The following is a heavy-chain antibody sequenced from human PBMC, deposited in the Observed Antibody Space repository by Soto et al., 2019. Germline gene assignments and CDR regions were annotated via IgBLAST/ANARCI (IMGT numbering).Heavy chain of an antibody. V-gene: IGHV4-59*08. D-gene: IGHD2-21*01. CDR1: GGSINSYY. J-gene: IGHJ3*02. Sequence: SETLSLTCTVSGGSINSYYWSWIRQPPGKGLEWIGYIYSSGNTNYDPSLKSRVTISLDTSKNQFSLKLSSVTAADTAVYFCARQHVLVIGAARGDAFDIWGQGAMVTVSS. CDR2: IYSSGNT. CDR3: ARQHVLVIGAARGDAFDI.